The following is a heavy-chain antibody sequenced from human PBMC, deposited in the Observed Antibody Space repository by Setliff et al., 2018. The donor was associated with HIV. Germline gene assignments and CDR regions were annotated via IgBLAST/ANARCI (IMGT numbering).Heavy chain of an antibody. CDR3: ARGQYDSSGYYEN. D-gene: IGHD3-22*01. CDR2: INHSGST. CDR1: GGSFSGYY. Sequence: SETLSLTCAVYGGSFSGYYWSWIRQPPGKGLEWIGEINHSGSTNYNPSLKSRVTISVDTSKNQFSLKLSSVTAADTAVYYCARGQYDSSGYYENWGQGTLVTVS. J-gene: IGHJ4*02. V-gene: IGHV4-34*01.